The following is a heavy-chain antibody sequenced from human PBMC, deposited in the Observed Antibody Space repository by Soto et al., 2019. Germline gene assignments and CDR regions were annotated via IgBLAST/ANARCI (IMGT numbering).Heavy chain of an antibody. V-gene: IGHV3-48*02. CDR1: GFTVSGYS. Sequence: EVQLVESGGGLVQWGGSLRLSFAASGFTVSGYSGEWVRQAPGKGLEWVSYISSGSKTIYYAESVKGRFTVSRDNARNSQYLQMNSLRDEDTAVYYCAREDILGARSFDYWGQGTLVTVSS. D-gene: IGHD1-26*01. J-gene: IGHJ4*02. CDR2: ISSGSKTI. CDR3: AREDILGARSFDY.